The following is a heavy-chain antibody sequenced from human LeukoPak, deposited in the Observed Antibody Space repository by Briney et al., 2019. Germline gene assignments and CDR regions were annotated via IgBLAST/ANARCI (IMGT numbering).Heavy chain of an antibody. D-gene: IGHD6-19*01. CDR2: INHSGST. CDR3: ARGHIAVVGGPHFQH. CDR1: GGSFSGYY. V-gene: IGHV4-34*01. J-gene: IGHJ1*01. Sequence: SETLSLTCAVYGGSFSGYYWSWIRQPPGKGLEWIGEINHSGSTNYNPSLKSRVTISVDTSKNQFSLKLSSVTAADTAVYYCARGHIAVVGGPHFQHWGQGTLVTVSS.